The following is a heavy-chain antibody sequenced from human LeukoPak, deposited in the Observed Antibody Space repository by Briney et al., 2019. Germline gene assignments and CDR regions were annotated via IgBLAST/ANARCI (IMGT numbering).Heavy chain of an antibody. J-gene: IGHJ3*02. Sequence: GESLKISCKGSGYSFTSYWISWMRQMPGKGLEWMGIIYPGDSDTRYSPSFQGQVTISADKSISTAYLQWSSLKASGTAMYYCARHLRSLDAFDIWGQGTMVTVSS. CDR2: IYPGDSDT. D-gene: IGHD1-26*01. CDR1: GYSFTSYW. V-gene: IGHV5-51*01. CDR3: ARHLRSLDAFDI.